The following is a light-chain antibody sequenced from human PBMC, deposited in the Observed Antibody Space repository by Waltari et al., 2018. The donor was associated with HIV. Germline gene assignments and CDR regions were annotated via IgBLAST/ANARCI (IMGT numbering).Light chain of an antibody. Sequence: NFMLTQPHSVSESPGKTVIISCTGSRGSIAGHNVQWFQQRPGSAPTTVIYENNQRPSGVPDRFSGSIDTSSNSASLTISGLKTDDEADYYCQSYDSNNQGVIGGGTKLTVL. J-gene: IGLJ3*02. CDR3: QSYDSNNQGV. CDR1: RGSIAGHN. CDR2: ENN. V-gene: IGLV6-57*02.